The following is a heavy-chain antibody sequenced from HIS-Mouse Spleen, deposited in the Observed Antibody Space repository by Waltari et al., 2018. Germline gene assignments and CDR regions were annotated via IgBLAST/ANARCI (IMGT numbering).Heavy chain of an antibody. J-gene: IGHJ2*01. CDR2: INHSGST. V-gene: IGHV4-34*01. CDR3: ARGRGAAAGRYFDL. Sequence: QVQLQQWGAGLLKPSETLSLTCAVYGGSFSGYYWSWIRQPPGKGLEWIGEINHSGSTNYNPSRKSRVTISVDTSKNQFSLKLSSVTAADTAVYYCARGRGAAAGRYFDLWGRGTLVTVSS. CDR1: GGSFSGYY. D-gene: IGHD6-13*01.